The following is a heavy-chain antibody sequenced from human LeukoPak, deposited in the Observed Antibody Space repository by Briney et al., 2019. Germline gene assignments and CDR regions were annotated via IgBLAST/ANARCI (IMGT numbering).Heavy chain of an antibody. D-gene: IGHD5-12*01. CDR2: INPSDSET. CDR1: GYFFTSYW. Sequence: GESLKISCKASGYFFTSYWIGWVRQMPGKGLEWMGIINPSDSETRYSPSFQGQVTISADKSISTVYLQWSSLKASDTAKYYCAKGYSRVDYWGQGTLVTVSS. V-gene: IGHV5-51*01. J-gene: IGHJ4*02. CDR3: AKGYSRVDY.